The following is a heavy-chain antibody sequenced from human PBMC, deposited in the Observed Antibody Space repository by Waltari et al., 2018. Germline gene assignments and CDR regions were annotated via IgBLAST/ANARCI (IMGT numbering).Heavy chain of an antibody. Sequence: QQAPGQGLEWMGGIIPIFGTSNYAQKGQGRVTITADESTSTAYVELSSLRSEDTAVYYCAQGRGYSYGGDYWGQGTLVTVSS. D-gene: IGHD5-18*01. V-gene: IGHV1-69*01. CDR2: IIPIFGTS. CDR3: AQGRGYSYGGDY. J-gene: IGHJ4*02.